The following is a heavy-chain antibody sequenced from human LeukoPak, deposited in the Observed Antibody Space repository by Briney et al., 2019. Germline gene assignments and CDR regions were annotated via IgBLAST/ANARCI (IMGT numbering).Heavy chain of an antibody. Sequence: GASVKVSCKASGYTFTSSGISWVRQAPGQGLEWMGWISVYNGNTNSAQKLQGRVTMTTDTSTSTAYMELRSLRSDDTAVYYCARGEGIPLARDLLDLADYWGQGTLVTVSS. CDR3: ARGEGIPLARDLLDLADY. J-gene: IGHJ4*02. CDR1: GYTFTSSG. CDR2: ISVYNGNT. V-gene: IGHV1-18*01. D-gene: IGHD3-10*01.